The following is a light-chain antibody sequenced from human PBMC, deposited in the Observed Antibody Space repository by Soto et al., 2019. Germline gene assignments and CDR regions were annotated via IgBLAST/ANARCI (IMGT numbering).Light chain of an antibody. CDR2: EVD. V-gene: IGLV2-23*02. CDR3: CSYAGSGTVV. J-gene: IGLJ2*01. Sequence: QSVLTQPASVSGSPGQSITISCTGTSSDVGGYNFVSWYQQHPGKAPKLMIYEVDKRPSGVSNRFSGSKSGNTASLTISGLQAEDEGDYYCCSYAGSGTVVFGGGTKVTVL. CDR1: SSDVGGYNF.